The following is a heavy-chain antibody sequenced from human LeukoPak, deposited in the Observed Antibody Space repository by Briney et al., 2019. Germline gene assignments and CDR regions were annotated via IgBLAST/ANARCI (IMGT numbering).Heavy chain of an antibody. CDR3: GTGITVYYFDY. Sequence: PGGSLRLSCAASGFTFNSYSMSRVRQAPGKGLEWVSAISGSGDRTYYADSVKGRFTISRDNSKNTLYLQMNSLRAEDTAVYYCGTGITVYYFDYWGQGTLVTVSS. CDR2: ISGSGDRT. D-gene: IGHD1-1*01. CDR1: GFTFNSYS. J-gene: IGHJ4*02. V-gene: IGHV3-23*01.